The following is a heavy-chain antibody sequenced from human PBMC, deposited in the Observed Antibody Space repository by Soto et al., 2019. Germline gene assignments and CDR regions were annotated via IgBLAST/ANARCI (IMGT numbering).Heavy chain of an antibody. V-gene: IGHV4-31*03. CDR2: MYYSGST. J-gene: IGHJ4*02. CDR1: GGSINSGGYY. CDR3: ARGYSQSGYSSSWVFDY. D-gene: IGHD6-13*01. Sequence: QVQLRESGPGLVKPSQTLSLTCTVSGGSINSGGYYWNWIRQHPGKGLEWIGYMYYSGSTYYNPFLRSRVIISADTSENHCSLKLSSVTAADTAVYFCARGYSQSGYSSSWVFDYWGQGTLVNVSS.